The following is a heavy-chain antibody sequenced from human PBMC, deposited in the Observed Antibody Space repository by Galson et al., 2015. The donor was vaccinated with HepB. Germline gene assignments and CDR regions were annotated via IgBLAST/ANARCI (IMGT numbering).Heavy chain of an antibody. V-gene: IGHV3-33*01. J-gene: IGHJ3*02. CDR3: ARMAGLRFLDAFDI. Sequence: SLRLSCAASGFTFSSYGMHWVRQAPGKGLEWVAVIWYDGSNKYYADSVKGRFTISRDNSKNTLYLQMNSLRAEDTAVYYCARMAGLRFLDAFDIWGQGTMVTVSS. CDR1: GFTFSSYG. CDR2: IWYDGSNK. D-gene: IGHD3-3*01.